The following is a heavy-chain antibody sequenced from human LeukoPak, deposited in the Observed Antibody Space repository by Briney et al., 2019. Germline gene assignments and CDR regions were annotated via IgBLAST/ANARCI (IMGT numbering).Heavy chain of an antibody. V-gene: IGHV4-39*01. D-gene: IGHD4-17*01. CDR2: IYYSGDT. Sequence: PPETLSLTCTVSGGSISSRTYYWGWIRQPPGKGLEWIGSIYYSGDTYYNPSLKGRVTISADTSKNQFSLRLTSVTAADPAVYYCARLEYGDYGAFDYWGQGTLVTVSS. CDR1: GGSISSRTYY. CDR3: ARLEYGDYGAFDY. J-gene: IGHJ4*02.